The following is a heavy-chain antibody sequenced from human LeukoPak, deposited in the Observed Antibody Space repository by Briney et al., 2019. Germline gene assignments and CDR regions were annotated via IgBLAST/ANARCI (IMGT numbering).Heavy chain of an antibody. CDR1: GGSISSYY. D-gene: IGHD2-2*01. CDR3: ARDRTLGYCSSTSCYEMGEGAYYYYMDV. Sequence: PSETLSLTCTVSGGSISSYYWSWIRQPPGKGLEWIGYIYYSGSTNYNPSLKSRVTISVDTSKNQFSLKLSSVTAADTAVYYCARDRTLGYCSSTSCYEMGEGAYYYYMDVWGKGTTVTVSS. V-gene: IGHV4-59*12. CDR2: IYYSGST. J-gene: IGHJ6*03.